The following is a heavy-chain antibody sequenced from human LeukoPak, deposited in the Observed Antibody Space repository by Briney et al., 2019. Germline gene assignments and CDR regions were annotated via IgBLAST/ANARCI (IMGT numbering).Heavy chain of an antibody. V-gene: IGHV3-48*04. D-gene: IGHD3-16*02. CDR1: GFTFSSYS. J-gene: IGHJ4*02. CDR3: ATNHHDYVWGSYRYGLDY. CDR2: ISSSSSTI. Sequence: PGGSLRLSCAASGFTFSSYSMNWVRQAPGKGLEWVSYISSSSSTIYYADSVKGRFTISRDNAKNSLYLQMNSLRAEDTAVYYCATNHHDYVWGSYRYGLDYWGQGTLVTVSS.